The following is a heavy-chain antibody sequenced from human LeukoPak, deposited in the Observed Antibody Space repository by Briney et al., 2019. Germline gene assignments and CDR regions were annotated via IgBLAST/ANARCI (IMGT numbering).Heavy chain of an antibody. CDR1: GGSISSGDYY. V-gene: IGHV4-30-4*01. CDR3: ARGDVVVVVRDYYYYGMDV. CDR2: IYYSGST. Sequence: SETLSLTCTVSGGSISSGDYYWSWIRQPPGKGLEWIGYIYYSGSTYYNPSLKSRVTISVDTSKNQFSLKLSSVTAADTAVYYCARGDVVVVVRDYYYYGMDVWGKGTTVTVSS. D-gene: IGHD2-15*01. J-gene: IGHJ6*04.